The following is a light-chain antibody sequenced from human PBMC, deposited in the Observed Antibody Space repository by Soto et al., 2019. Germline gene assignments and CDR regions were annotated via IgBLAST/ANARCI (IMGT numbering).Light chain of an antibody. V-gene: IGLV2-14*03. Sequence: QSVLTQPASVSGSPGQSITISCTGTSSDVGGYNYVSWYQHHPGKAPKLMIYDVSNRPSGVSNRFSGSKSGNTASLIISGLQAEDEAVYYCSSYTSSSTLSTYVFGTGTKLTVL. J-gene: IGLJ1*01. CDR3: SSYTSSSTLSTYV. CDR2: DVS. CDR1: SSDVGGYNY.